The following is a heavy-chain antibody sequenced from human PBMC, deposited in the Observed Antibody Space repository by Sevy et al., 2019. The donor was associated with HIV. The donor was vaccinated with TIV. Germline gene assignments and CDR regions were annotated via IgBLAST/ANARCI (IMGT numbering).Heavy chain of an antibody. CDR3: ARARSGFWSGYGYYYYGMDV. D-gene: IGHD3-3*01. Sequence: GGSLRLSCAASGFTFSDYYMSWIRQAPGKGLEWVSYISSSGSTIYYADSVKGRFTISRDNAKNSLYLQMNSLRAEDMAVYYCARARSGFWSGYGYYYYGMDVWGQGTTVTVSS. V-gene: IGHV3-11*01. J-gene: IGHJ6*02. CDR2: ISSSGSTI. CDR1: GFTFSDYY.